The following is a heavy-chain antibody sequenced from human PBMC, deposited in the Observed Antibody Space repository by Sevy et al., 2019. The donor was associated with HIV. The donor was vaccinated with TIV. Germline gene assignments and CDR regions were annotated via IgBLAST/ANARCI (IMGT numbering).Heavy chain of an antibody. D-gene: IGHD3-16*01. J-gene: IGHJ4*02. CDR2: IWFDGSNT. CDR1: GFTFSTYG. V-gene: IGHV3-33*01. CDR3: ARDLEFYDYGDYGPAFMPDY. Sequence: WGSLRLACAASGFTFSTYGMHWVRQAPGKGLEWVAVIWFDGSNTYYADSVKGRSTISRDIAKNTLHLQMNSLRAEDTAVYYCARDLEFYDYGDYGPAFMPDYWGQGTLVTVSS.